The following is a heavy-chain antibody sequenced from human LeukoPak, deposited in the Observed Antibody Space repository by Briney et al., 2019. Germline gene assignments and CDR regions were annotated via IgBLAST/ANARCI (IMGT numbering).Heavy chain of an antibody. CDR1: GFSFSSYV. V-gene: IGHV3-64D*06. Sequence: GGSLRLSCSVSGFSFSSYVLHWVRQAPGKGLESVSGISQNGDNTYHADSVKGRFTISKDNSENTLYLQMNSLRPEDTAVYYCMNPNHYGSGRWGQGTLVTVSS. CDR3: MNPNHYGSGR. CDR2: ISQNGDNT. D-gene: IGHD3-10*01. J-gene: IGHJ4*02.